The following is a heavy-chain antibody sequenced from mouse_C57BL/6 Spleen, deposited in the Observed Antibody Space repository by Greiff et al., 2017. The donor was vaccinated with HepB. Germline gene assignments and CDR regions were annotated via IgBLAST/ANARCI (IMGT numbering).Heavy chain of an antibody. Sequence: EVKVVESGGGLVQPGGSLSLSCAASGFTFTDYYMSWVRQPPGKALEWLGFIRNKANGYTTEYSASVKGRFTISRDNSQSILYLQMNALRAEDSATYYCARYYLYFDVWGTGTTVTVSS. CDR3: ARYYLYFDV. CDR1: GFTFTDYY. CDR2: IRNKANGYTT. J-gene: IGHJ1*03. V-gene: IGHV7-3*01.